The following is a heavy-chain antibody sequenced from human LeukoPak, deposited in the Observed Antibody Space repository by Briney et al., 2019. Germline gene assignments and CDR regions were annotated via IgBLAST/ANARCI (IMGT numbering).Heavy chain of an antibody. CDR3: ARVRNYPDAFDI. D-gene: IGHD3-16*02. CDR1: GDSISTYY. J-gene: IGHJ3*02. Sequence: PETLSLTCAVSGDSISTYYWSWIRQPPGKGLEWIGYIYSSRTTNNNPSLRSRVTISLDTSKNQFSLRLSSVTAADTALYYCARVRNYPDAFDIWSHGTMVTVSS. V-gene: IGHV4-59*01. CDR2: IYSSRTT.